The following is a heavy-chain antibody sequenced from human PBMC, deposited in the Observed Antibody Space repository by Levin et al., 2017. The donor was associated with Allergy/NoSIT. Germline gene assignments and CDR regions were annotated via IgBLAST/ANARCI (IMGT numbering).Heavy chain of an antibody. CDR2: ISSDGART. CDR1: GFNFSTYA. Sequence: TGESLKISCATSGFNFSTYAMNWVRKAPGKGLEWVSTISSDGARTYYADSVKGRFTISRDSSKNTVFLQMNSLRAEDTAVYYCAKGGNVVVAATLGYWGQGTLVTVSS. V-gene: IGHV3-23*01. J-gene: IGHJ4*02. CDR3: AKGGNVVVAATLGY. D-gene: IGHD2-15*01.